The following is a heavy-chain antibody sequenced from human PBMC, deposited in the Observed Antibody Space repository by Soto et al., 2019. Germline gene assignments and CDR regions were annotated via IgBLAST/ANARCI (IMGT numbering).Heavy chain of an antibody. Sequence: EVQLVESGGGLVKPGGSLRLSCAASGFTFTNDWMNWVRQAPGKGLEWIGSIKSKVDGGTTEYAAPVKVRFNISRDDSKKTLYLQMKSMKTEGTAVYFCTTDLAVTHYHHYFGMDCWGQGTTVTVSS. V-gene: IGHV3-15*01. D-gene: IGHD1-26*01. CDR3: TTDLAVTHYHHYFGMDC. CDR1: GFTFTNDW. CDR2: IKSKVDGGTT. J-gene: IGHJ6*02.